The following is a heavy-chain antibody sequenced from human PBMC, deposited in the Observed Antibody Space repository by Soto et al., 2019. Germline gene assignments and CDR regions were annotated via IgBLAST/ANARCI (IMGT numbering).Heavy chain of an antibody. D-gene: IGHD3-9*01. CDR2: ISPHNFNT. J-gene: IGHJ4*02. CDR3: ARDEGGYYILCCYDKADLFSY. Sequence: ASVKVSCKASGYTFTHFYITWVRQAPGQGLEWMGAISPHNFNTNYAQKFRGRVTLTTEKSTNTAYMDLRSPTSDDTAVYYYARDEGGYYILCCYDKADLFSYCGQG. CDR1: GYTFTHFY. V-gene: IGHV1-18*01.